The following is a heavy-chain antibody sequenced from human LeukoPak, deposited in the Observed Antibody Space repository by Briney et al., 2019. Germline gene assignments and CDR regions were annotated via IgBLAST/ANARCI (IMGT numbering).Heavy chain of an antibody. J-gene: IGHJ1*01. CDR2: IIPIFGTA. D-gene: IGHD3-22*01. Sequence: SVKVSCKASGGTFSSYAISWVRQAPGQGLEWMGGIIPIFGTANYAQMFQGRVTITTDESTRTAYMELSSLRSEDTAVYYCATYYYDSSGYYYRYEYFQHWGQGTLVTVSS. V-gene: IGHV1-69*05. CDR3: ATYYYDSSGYYYRYEYFQH. CDR1: GGTFSSYA.